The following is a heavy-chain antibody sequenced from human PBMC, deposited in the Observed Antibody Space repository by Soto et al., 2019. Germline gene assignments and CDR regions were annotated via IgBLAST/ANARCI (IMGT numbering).Heavy chain of an antibody. Sequence: ASVKVSCKASGGTFSSYAISWVRQAPGQGLEWMGGIIPIFGTPNYAQKFQGRVTITADESTSTAYMELSSLRSEDTAVYYCAGAMVRGVITQAYFDYWGQGTLVTVSS. V-gene: IGHV1-69*13. J-gene: IGHJ4*02. CDR3: AGAMVRGVITQAYFDY. CDR1: GGTFSSYA. CDR2: IIPIFGTP. D-gene: IGHD3-10*01.